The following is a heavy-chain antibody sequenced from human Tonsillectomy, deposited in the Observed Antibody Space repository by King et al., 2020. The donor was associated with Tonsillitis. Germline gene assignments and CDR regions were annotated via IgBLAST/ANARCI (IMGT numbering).Heavy chain of an antibody. CDR3: AREIAVRPTAFFDY. CDR1: GGSISSYY. D-gene: IGHD6-6*01. J-gene: IGHJ4*02. Sequence: VQLQESGPGLVKPSETLSLTCTVSGGSISSYYWSWIRQPPGKGLEWIGYIYYSGSTNYNPSLKSRVTISVDTSKNQFSLQLSSVTAADTAVYYFAREIAVRPTAFFDYWGQGTLVTVSS. CDR2: IYYSGST. V-gene: IGHV4-59*08.